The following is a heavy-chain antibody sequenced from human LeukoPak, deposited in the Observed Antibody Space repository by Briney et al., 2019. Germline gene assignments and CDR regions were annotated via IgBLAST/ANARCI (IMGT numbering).Heavy chain of an antibody. Sequence: PGGSLRLSCAASVFTVSTNYMSWVRQAPGKGLEWVSVIFSGGTTYYADSVKGRFTISRDNSKNTLYLPMNSLRAEDTAVYYCAREGNYYDMDVWGQGTTVTVSS. V-gene: IGHV3-53*01. CDR2: IFSGGTT. J-gene: IGHJ6*02. CDR3: AREGNYYDMDV. CDR1: VFTVSTNY.